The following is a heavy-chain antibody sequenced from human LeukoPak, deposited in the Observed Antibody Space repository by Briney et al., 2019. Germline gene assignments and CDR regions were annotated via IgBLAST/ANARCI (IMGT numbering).Heavy chain of an antibody. CDR2: ITGDDST. Sequence: GGSLRLSCAASGFTFGTFAFSWVRQAPGKGLEWVSSITGDDSTYYAVSVKGRFTIFRDTSSNTLYLQMNSLRAEDTALYYCAKGHYDFRDYWGQGTLVTVSS. J-gene: IGHJ4*02. V-gene: IGHV3-23*01. CDR3: AKGHYDFRDY. D-gene: IGHD3-3*01. CDR1: GFTFGTFA.